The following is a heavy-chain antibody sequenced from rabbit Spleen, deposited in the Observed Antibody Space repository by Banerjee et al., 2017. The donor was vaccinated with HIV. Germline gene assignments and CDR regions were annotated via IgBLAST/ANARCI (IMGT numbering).Heavy chain of an antibody. V-gene: IGHV1S45*01. J-gene: IGHJ3*01. Sequence: QEQLVESGGGLVKPEGSLTLTCKASGFSFSDRDVMCWVRQAPGKGLEWIACINTATGKPVYASWAKGRFTISRASSTTVFLQMTRLTVADTATYFCARDLPEIIGWNFGFWGQGTLVTVS. D-gene: IGHD1-1*01. CDR1: GFSFSDRDV. CDR2: INTATGKP. CDR3: ARDLPEIIGWNFGF.